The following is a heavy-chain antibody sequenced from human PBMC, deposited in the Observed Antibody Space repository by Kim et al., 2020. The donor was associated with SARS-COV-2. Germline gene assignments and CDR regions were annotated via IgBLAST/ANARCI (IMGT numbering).Heavy chain of an antibody. D-gene: IGHD4-17*01. J-gene: IGHJ5*02. V-gene: IGHV7-4-1*02. CDR3: ARVKKKTNENGDCFDP. CDR2: INTNTGNP. CDR1: GYTFTSYA. Sequence: ASVKVSCKASGYTFTSYAMNWVRQAPGQGLEWMGWINTNTGNPTYAQGFTGRFVFSLDTSVSTAYLQISSLKAEDTAVYYCARVKKKTNENGDCFDPWGQGTLVTVSS.